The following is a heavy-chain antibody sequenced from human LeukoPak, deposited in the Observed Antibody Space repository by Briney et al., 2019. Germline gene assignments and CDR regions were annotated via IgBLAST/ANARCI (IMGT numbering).Heavy chain of an antibody. CDR1: GFIFSSYW. CDR3: ARDQLAAFDY. Sequence: GGSLRLSCAASGFIFSSYWMHWVRHAPGKGLAWVSRINTDGSSTSYADSVKGRFTISRDNAKNTLYLQMNSLRAEDTAVYFCARDQLAAFDYWGQGTLVTVSS. J-gene: IGHJ4*02. CDR2: INTDGSST. D-gene: IGHD1-1*01. V-gene: IGHV3-74*01.